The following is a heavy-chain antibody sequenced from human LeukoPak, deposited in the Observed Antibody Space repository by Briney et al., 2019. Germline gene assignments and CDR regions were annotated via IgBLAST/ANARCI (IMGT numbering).Heavy chain of an antibody. D-gene: IGHD2/OR15-2a*01. J-gene: IGHJ5*02. CDR2: INHSGST. CDR3: ARGYFPPRPDSRLNWFDP. V-gene: IGHV4-34*01. CDR1: GDSISSYY. Sequence: PSETLSLTCTVSGDSISSYYWSWIRQPPGKGLEWIGEINHSGSTNYNPSLKSRVTISVDTSKNQFSLKLSSVTAADTAVYYCARGYFPPRPDSRLNWFDPWGQGTLVTVSS.